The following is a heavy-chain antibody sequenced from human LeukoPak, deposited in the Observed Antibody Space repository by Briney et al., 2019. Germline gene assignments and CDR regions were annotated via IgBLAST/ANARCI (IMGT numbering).Heavy chain of an antibody. CDR1: GFTFDDYS. CDR2: IVGDGGSA. CDR3: AKEGPTAVAGYFDY. J-gene: IGHJ4*02. Sequence: GGSLRLSCAASGFTFDDYSIHWVRQVPGKGLEWVSLIVGDGGSAYYADSVKGRFTISRDNSKNSLYLQMNSLRADDTALNYCAKEGPTAVAGYFDYWGQGTLVTVSS. D-gene: IGHD6-19*01. V-gene: IGHV3-43*02.